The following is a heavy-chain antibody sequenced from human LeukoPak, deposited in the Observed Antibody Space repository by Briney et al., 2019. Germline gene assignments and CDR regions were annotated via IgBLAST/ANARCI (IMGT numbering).Heavy chain of an antibody. J-gene: IGHJ6*04. CDR1: GYSFTSYW. V-gene: IGHV5-51*01. CDR3: ARQVRGGYDHRGHYYYYGMDV. Sequence: GESLKISCKGSGYSFTSYWIGWVRQMPGKGLEWMGIIYPGDSDTRYSPSFQGQVTISADKSISTAYLQWSSLKASDTAMYYCARQVRGGYDHRGHYYYYGMDVWGKGTTVTVSS. D-gene: IGHD5-12*01. CDR2: IYPGDSDT.